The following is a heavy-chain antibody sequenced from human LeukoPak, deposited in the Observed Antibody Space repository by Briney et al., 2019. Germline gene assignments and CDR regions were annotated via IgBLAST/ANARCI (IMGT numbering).Heavy chain of an antibody. CDR3: ARAYCTNGVCYEGYFDY. CDR1: GGTFSSYA. J-gene: IGHJ4*02. Sequence: GASVKVSCKASGGTFSSYAISCVRQAPGQGLEWMGGIIPIFGTANYAQKFQGRVTITADESTSTAYMELSSLRPEDTAVYYCARAYCTNGVCYEGYFDYWGQGTLVTVSS. CDR2: IIPIFGTA. D-gene: IGHD2-8*01. V-gene: IGHV1-69*13.